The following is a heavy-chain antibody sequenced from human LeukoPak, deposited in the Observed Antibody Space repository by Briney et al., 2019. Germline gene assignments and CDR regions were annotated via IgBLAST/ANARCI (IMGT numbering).Heavy chain of an antibody. CDR1: GGSISSGGYY. CDR2: IYYSGST. V-gene: IGHV4-31*03. CDR3: ARVKGGSCSLDP. D-gene: IGHD2-15*01. Sequence: SETLSLTCTVSGGSISSGGYYWSWIRQHPGKGLEWIGYIYYSGSTYYNPSLKSRVTILVDTSKNQFSLKLSSVTAADTAVYYCARVKGGSCSLDPWGQGTLVTVSS. J-gene: IGHJ5*02.